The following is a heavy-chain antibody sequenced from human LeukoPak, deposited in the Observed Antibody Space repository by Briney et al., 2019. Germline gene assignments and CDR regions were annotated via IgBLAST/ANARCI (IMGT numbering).Heavy chain of an antibody. CDR3: ACLRGPSDY. CDR1: GFTFSSYE. Sequence: GGSLRLSCAASGFTFSSYEMNWVRQAPGKGLEWVSYITSSGSNVYYADSVRGRFTISRDNTKNSLYLQMDSLTADDTAVYFCACLRGPSDYWGQGTLVTVSS. CDR2: ITSSGSNV. J-gene: IGHJ4*02. D-gene: IGHD4-17*01. V-gene: IGHV3-48*03.